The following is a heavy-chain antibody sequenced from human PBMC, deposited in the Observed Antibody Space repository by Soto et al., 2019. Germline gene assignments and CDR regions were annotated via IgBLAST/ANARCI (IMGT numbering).Heavy chain of an antibody. CDR2: INTNTGNP. D-gene: IGHD3-3*01. V-gene: IGHV7-4-1*01. J-gene: IGHJ6*02. Sequence: ASVKVSCKASGYTFTSYAMNWVRQAPGQGLEWMGWINTNTGNPTYAQGFTGRFVFSLDTSVSTAYLQICSLKAEDTAVYYCARGNSITIFGVVIIPYYYGMDVWGQGTTVTVSS. CDR1: GYTFTSYA. CDR3: ARGNSITIFGVVIIPYYYGMDV.